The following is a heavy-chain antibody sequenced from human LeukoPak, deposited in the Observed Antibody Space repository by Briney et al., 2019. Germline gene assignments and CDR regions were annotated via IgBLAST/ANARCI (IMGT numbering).Heavy chain of an antibody. CDR1: GFTFSTYA. Sequence: GGSLRLSCAASGFTFSTYAMHWVRQAPGKGLEYVSAISSDGDSTYNADSVKGRFTISRDNSKNTLYLQMSSLRTEDTAVYYCVRSSASSGPNCFDPWGQGTLVTVSS. CDR3: VRSSASSGPNCFDP. CDR2: ISSDGDST. J-gene: IGHJ5*02. D-gene: IGHD3-10*01. V-gene: IGHV3-64D*09.